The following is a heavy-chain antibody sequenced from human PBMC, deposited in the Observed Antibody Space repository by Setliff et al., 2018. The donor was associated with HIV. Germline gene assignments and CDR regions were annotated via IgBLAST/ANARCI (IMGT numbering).Heavy chain of an antibody. D-gene: IGHD3-10*01. CDR3: ARDRADDQYNGLDV. CDR2: MNSRSGNI. CDR1: GYTFSRYG. V-gene: IGHV1-8*02. Sequence: GASVKVSCKTSGYTFSRYGFSWVRQAPGQGLEWMGWMNSRSGNIRYAQKFQGRVTMTRDTSISTAYMEFNSLTSDDTAVYYCARDRADDQYNGLDVWGQGTMVTVSS. J-gene: IGHJ3*01.